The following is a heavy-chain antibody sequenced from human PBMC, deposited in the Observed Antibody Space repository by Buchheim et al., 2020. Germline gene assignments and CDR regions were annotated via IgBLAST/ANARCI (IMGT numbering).Heavy chain of an antibody. D-gene: IGHD4-17*01. CDR2: ISYDGSNK. J-gene: IGHJ4*02. V-gene: IGHV3-30*04. CDR1: GFTFSSYA. Sequence: QVQLVESGGGVVQPGRSLRLSCAASGFTFSSYAMHWVRQAPGKGLEWVAVISYDGSNKYYADSVKGRFTISRDNSKNKLYLQMNSLRAEDTAVYYCAEDHDYGFDYWGQGTL. CDR3: AEDHDYGFDY.